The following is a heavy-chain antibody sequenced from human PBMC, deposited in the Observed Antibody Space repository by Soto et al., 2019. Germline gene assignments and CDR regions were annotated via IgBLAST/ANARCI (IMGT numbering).Heavy chain of an antibody. J-gene: IGHJ4*02. CDR2: ISYDGSNE. Sequence: QVQLVQSGGGVVQPGRSLRLSCVASGFIFSTYGMHWVRQVPGKGLEWVAHISYDGSNEYYADSVKGRFTVSRDNAKNTLDLQMNGLKTEDTAPYYCTKEYIVGTTWGYFESWGQGALVIVSS. V-gene: IGHV3-30*18. D-gene: IGHD1-1*01. CDR1: GFIFSTYG. CDR3: TKEYIVGTTWGYFES.